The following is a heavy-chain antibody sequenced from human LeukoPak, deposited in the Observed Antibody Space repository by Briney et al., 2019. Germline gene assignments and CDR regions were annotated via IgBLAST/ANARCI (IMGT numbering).Heavy chain of an antibody. J-gene: IGHJ4*02. V-gene: IGHV3-23*01. CDR2: ISGSGGRT. D-gene: IGHD4-17*01. CDR1: GFTFSSYA. CDR3: AKDPNYGDYFDY. Sequence: GGSLRLSCAASGFTFSSYAMSWVRQAPGKGLEWVSAISGSGGRTYYADSMKGRFTISRDNSKNTLYLQMNSLRAEDTAVYYCAKDPNYGDYFDYWGQGTLVTVS.